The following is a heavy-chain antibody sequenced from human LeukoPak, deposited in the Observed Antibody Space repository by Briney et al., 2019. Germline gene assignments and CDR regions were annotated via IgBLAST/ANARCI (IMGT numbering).Heavy chain of an antibody. CDR3: AHREGPNGENYFDY. Sequence: SGPTLVKPTQTLTLTCAFSGFSVTDTGVGVGWIRQPPGKALEWLALIYWNDDKRYTPSLKSRLTITKDTSKNQVVLTMTNMDPVDSATYYCAHREGPNGENYFDYWGQGTLVTVYS. V-gene: IGHV2-5*01. CDR2: IYWNDDK. CDR1: GFSVTDTGVG. J-gene: IGHJ4*02. D-gene: IGHD4-17*01.